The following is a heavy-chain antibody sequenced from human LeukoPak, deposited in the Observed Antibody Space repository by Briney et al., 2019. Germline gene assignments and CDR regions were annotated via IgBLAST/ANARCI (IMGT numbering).Heavy chain of an antibody. CDR1: GFTFSSYE. Sequence: GGSLRLSCAASGFTFSSYEMNWVRQAPGKGLEWVSYISSSGSTIYYADSVKGRFTISRDNAKNSLYLQMNSLRPEDTAVYYCARDPSNSGTYYVLDYWGQGTLVTVSS. J-gene: IGHJ4*02. V-gene: IGHV3-48*03. D-gene: IGHD1-26*01. CDR2: ISSSGSTI. CDR3: ARDPSNSGTYYVLDY.